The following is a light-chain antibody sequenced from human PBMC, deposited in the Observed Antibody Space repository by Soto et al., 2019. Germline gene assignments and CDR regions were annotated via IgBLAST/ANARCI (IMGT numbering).Light chain of an antibody. V-gene: IGKV4-1*01. CDR1: QSVLYRSSNKNY. Sequence: DIVMTQSPDSLAVFLGERATINCKSSQSVLYRSSNKNYLAWYQQKPGQPPKLLIYWASTRESGVPDRFSGSGSGTAFTLTISSLQAEDVAVYYCQQYYSAPQTFGQGTKLEIK. CDR3: QQYYSAPQT. J-gene: IGKJ2*01. CDR2: WAS.